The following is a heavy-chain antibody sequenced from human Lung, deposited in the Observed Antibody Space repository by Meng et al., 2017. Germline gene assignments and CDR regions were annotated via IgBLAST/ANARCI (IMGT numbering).Heavy chain of an antibody. CDR3: VRGGQDQAYYDFWSGPFDP. V-gene: IGHV4-4*02. J-gene: IGHJ5*02. CDR1: GGSSGRRNW. CDR2: IYHSGRT. Sequence: QIRAWGQGLVERLGSRSLTVAGFGGSSGRRNWWSWVRQSPGKGLEWIGEIYHSGRTNYNPSLESRVTISLDKSQNHFSLKVKSVTAADTAVYYCVRGGQDQAYYDFWSGPFDPWGRGTLVTVSS. D-gene: IGHD3-3*01.